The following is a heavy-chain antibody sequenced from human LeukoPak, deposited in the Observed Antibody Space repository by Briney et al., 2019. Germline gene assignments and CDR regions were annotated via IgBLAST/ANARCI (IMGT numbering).Heavy chain of an antibody. CDR1: GYTFTSYA. CDR3: ARIHGGNYYYGSGSYYRY. D-gene: IGHD3-10*01. J-gene: IGHJ4*02. Sequence: EASVKVSCKASGYTFTSYAMHWVRQAPGQRLEWMGWINAGNGNTKYSQKFQGRVTITRDTSASTAYMELSSLRSEDTAVYYCARIHGGNYYYGSGSYYRYWGQGTLVTVSS. CDR2: INAGNGNT. V-gene: IGHV1-3*01.